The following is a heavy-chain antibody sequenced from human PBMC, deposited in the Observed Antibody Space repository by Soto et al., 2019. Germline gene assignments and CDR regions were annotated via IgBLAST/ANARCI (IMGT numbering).Heavy chain of an antibody. Sequence: TLSLTCTVSGGSISSYYWSWIRQPPGKGLEWIGYIYYSGSTNYNPSLKSRVTISVDTSKNQFSLKLSSVTAADTAVYYCARADYYDSSGYWIYYFDYWGQGPMVTVSS. CDR2: IYYSGST. V-gene: IGHV4-59*01. J-gene: IGHJ4*02. D-gene: IGHD3-22*01. CDR1: GGSISSYY. CDR3: ARADYYDSSGYWIYYFDY.